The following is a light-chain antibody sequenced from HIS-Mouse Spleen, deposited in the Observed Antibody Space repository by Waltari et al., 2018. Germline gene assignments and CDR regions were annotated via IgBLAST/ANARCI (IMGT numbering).Light chain of an antibody. Sequence: QSVLTQPPSASGPPGQRVTIPCSGSSSNIGSNTVNWYQQLPGTAPKLLIYSNNQRPSGVPDRFSGSKSGTSASLAISGLQSEDEADYYCAAWDDSLNGHVFGTGTKVTVL. V-gene: IGLV1-44*01. J-gene: IGLJ1*01. CDR2: SNN. CDR1: SSNIGSNT. CDR3: AAWDDSLNGHV.